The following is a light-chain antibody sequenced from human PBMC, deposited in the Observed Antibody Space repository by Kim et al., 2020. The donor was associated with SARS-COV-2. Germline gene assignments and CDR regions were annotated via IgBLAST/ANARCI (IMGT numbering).Light chain of an antibody. V-gene: IGLV3-1*01. CDR2: QDS. J-gene: IGLJ3*02. CDR3: QAWDSTTAV. CDR1: KLGDKY. Sequence: YELTQPPSVSVSPGQTASITCSGDKLGDKYACWYQQKPGQSPVLVIYQDSKRPSGIPERFSGSNSGNTATLTISGTPALDEADYYCQAWDSTTAVFGGGT.